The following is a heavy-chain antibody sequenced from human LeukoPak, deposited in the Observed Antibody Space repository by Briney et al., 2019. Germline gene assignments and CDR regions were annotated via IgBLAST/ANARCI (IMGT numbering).Heavy chain of an antibody. CDR2: ISSSSSTI. D-gene: IGHD6-19*01. Sequence: GGSLRLSCAASGFTFSSYSMNWVRQAPGKGLEWVSYISSSSSTIYYADSVKGRFTIPRDNAKNSLYLQMNSLRAEDTAVYYCARDSSGWSFDYWGQGTLVTVSS. CDR1: GFTFSSYS. CDR3: ARDSSGWSFDY. V-gene: IGHV3-48*01. J-gene: IGHJ4*02.